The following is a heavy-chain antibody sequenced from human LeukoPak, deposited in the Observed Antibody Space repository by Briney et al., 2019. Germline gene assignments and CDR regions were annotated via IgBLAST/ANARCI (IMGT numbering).Heavy chain of an antibody. CDR2: INWNGGST. Sequence: PGGSLRLSCAASGFTFDDYGMSWVRQAPGKGLEWVSGINWNGGSTGYADSVKGRFTISRDNAKNSLYLQMNSLRAEDTALYSCARDRITIFGVVIDYWGQGTLVTVSS. D-gene: IGHD3-3*01. CDR3: ARDRITIFGVVIDY. J-gene: IGHJ4*02. CDR1: GFTFDDYG. V-gene: IGHV3-20*04.